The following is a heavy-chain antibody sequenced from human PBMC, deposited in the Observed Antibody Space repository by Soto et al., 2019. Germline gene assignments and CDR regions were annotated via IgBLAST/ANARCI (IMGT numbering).Heavy chain of an antibody. V-gene: IGHV4-59*01. CDR2: MYKTGST. D-gene: IGHD2-21*02. Sequence: SETRSLTCTVSGGSISSSYWSWIRQPPGKGLEWIGYMYKTGSTVYNPSLKSRVTISVDTSKNQFYLKVNSVTAADTAVYYCARDLWGYCGTDCYPLDVWGQGTTVTVSS. CDR3: ARDLWGYCGTDCYPLDV. J-gene: IGHJ6*02. CDR1: GGSISSSY.